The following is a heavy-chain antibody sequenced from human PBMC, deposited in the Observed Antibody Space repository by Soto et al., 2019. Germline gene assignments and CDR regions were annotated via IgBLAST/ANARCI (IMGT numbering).Heavy chain of an antibody. D-gene: IGHD1-1*01. Sequence: EVQVVESGGGLIQPGGSLRLSCAASGFAVSNSYMSWVRQAPGKGLVWVSVIYSGGSTYYADSVKGRFTISRDDSKNTLFLQMNSLRDDDTAVYYCAGRGSRRPEYGMDVWGQGTTVTVSS. CDR3: AGRGSRRPEYGMDV. CDR1: GFAVSNSY. CDR2: IYSGGST. J-gene: IGHJ6*02. V-gene: IGHV3-53*01.